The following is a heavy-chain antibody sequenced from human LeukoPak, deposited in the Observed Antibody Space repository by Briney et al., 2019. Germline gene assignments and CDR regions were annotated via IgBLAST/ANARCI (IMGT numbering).Heavy chain of an antibody. CDR3: ARSGRGGYDKFDY. D-gene: IGHD5-12*01. Sequence: PSETLSLTCTVSGGSFSRSSYYWGWIRQPPGKGLEWIGSMYYSGSTYYNQSLKSRVTVSVDTSKNQFSLKLTSVTAADTAVYYCARSGRGGYDKFDYWGQGTLVTVSS. V-gene: IGHV4-39*01. J-gene: IGHJ4*02. CDR2: MYYSGST. CDR1: GGSFSRSSYY.